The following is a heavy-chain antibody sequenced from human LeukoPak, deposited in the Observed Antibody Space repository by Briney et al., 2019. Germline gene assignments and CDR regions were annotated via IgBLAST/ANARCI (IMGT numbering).Heavy chain of an antibody. CDR2: INPSGGST. J-gene: IGHJ6*03. CDR1: GYTFTSNY. D-gene: IGHD3-10*01. Sequence: ASVKVSRKASGYTFTSNYIHWVRQAPGQGLEWMGLINPSGGSTNYAQKFQGRVTMTRDTSTSTLYMELSSLRSEDTAVYYCARGPRITMVRGGQWYYYMDVWGKGTTVTISS. CDR3: ARGPRITMVRGGQWYYYMDV. V-gene: IGHV1-46*01.